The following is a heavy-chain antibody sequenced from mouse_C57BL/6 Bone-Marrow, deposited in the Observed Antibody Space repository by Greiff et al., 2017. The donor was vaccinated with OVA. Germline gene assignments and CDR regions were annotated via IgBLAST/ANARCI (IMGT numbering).Heavy chain of an antibody. CDR3: AGSGDGYYGY. V-gene: IGHV1-63*01. Sequence: LQESGAELVRPGTSVKMSCKASGYTFTNYWIGWAKQRPGHGLEWIGDIYPGGGYTNYNEKFKGKATLTADKSSSTAYMQFSSLTSEDSAIYYCAGSGDGYYGYWGQGTTLTVSS. D-gene: IGHD2-3*01. CDR2: IYPGGGYT. CDR1: GYTFTNYW. J-gene: IGHJ2*01.